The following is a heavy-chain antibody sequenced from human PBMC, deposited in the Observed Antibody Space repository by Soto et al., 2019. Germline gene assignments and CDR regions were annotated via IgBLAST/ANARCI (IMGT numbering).Heavy chain of an antibody. CDR2: IYYSGST. CDR3: ARQCGSTYGMDV. Sequence: SETLSLTCTVSGYSISSDNLAWIRQPPGKGLEWIGFIYYSGSTTYNPSLKSRVTISVATSKNQFSLKLTSVTAADTAIYYCARQCGSTYGMDVWGQGTTVTVSS. V-gene: IGHV4-59*08. D-gene: IGHD3-10*01. J-gene: IGHJ6*02. CDR1: GYSISSDN.